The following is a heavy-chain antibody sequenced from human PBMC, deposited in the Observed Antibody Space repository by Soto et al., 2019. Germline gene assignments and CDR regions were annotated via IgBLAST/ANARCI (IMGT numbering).Heavy chain of an antibody. CDR3: ARARYYDSSGYYSAFGY. CDR2: IWYDGSYK. D-gene: IGHD3-22*01. Sequence: GGSLRLSCAASGFTFSTYGIHWVRQAPGKGLEWVSVIWYDGSYKFYADSVKGRFTISRDNSKNTLFLQMNSLRAEDTAVYYCARARYYDSSGYYSAFGYWGQGTLVTVSS. J-gene: IGHJ4*02. CDR1: GFTFSTYG. V-gene: IGHV3-33*01.